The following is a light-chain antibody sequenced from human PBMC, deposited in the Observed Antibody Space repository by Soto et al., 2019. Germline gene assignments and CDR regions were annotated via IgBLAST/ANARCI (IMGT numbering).Light chain of an antibody. CDR3: QQYNNRWT. V-gene: IGKV1-5*03. Sequence: DIQMTQSPSTLSASVGDRVTITCRASQSISVWLAWFQQKPGNAPKLLIYKAFTLESGVPSRFSGSGSGTEFTLTLSSLQPDDSATYYCQQYNNRWTFGQGTKVEI. CDR2: KAF. CDR1: QSISVW. J-gene: IGKJ1*01.